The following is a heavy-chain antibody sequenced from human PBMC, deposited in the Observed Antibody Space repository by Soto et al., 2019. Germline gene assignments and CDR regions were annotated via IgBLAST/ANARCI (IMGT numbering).Heavy chain of an antibody. CDR1: GYSFTSYW. Sequence: PGESLKISCKGSGYSFTSYWISWVRQMPGKGLEWMGRIDPSDSYTNYSPSFQGHVTISADKSISTAYLQWSSLKASDTAMYCCARHGRGDIVVVPAAIEEYYYYGMDVWGQGTTVTVSS. D-gene: IGHD2-2*01. V-gene: IGHV5-10-1*01. J-gene: IGHJ6*02. CDR3: ARHGRGDIVVVPAAIEEYYYYGMDV. CDR2: IDPSDSYT.